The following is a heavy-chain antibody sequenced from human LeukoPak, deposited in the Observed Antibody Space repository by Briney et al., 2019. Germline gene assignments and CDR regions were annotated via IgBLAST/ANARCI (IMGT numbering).Heavy chain of an antibody. CDR2: ISYDGSNK. V-gene: IGHV3-30-3*01. J-gene: IGHJ4*02. Sequence: GGSLRLPCAASGFTFSSYAMYWVRQAPGKGLEWVAVISYDGSNKYYADSVKGRFTISRDNSKNTLYLQMNSLRAEDTAVYYCARDSRQVTKSVGLDYWGQGTLVTVSS. CDR1: GFTFSSYA. D-gene: IGHD4-17*01. CDR3: ARDSRQVTKSVGLDY.